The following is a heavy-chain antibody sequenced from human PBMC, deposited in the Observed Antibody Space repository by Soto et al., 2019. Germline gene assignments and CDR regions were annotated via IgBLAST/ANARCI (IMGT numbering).Heavy chain of an antibody. D-gene: IGHD2-2*01. CDR3: TRIYCTTTSCFINGMDV. Sequence: PSETLSLTCTVSGASVSSASYYWGWIRQPPGKELEWIGTISHSGDTYYNPSLKSRVTISIDTAKNHLSLILSSVTAADTATYYCTRIYCTTTSCFINGMDVWGQGTTVTVSS. J-gene: IGHJ6*02. CDR1: GASVSSASYY. CDR2: ISHSGDT. V-gene: IGHV4-39*02.